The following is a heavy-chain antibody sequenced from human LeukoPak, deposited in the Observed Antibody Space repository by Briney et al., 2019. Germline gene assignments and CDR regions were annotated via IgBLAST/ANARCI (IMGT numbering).Heavy chain of an antibody. Sequence: PSETLSLTCIVSGGSISSYYWSWIRQPPGKGLEWIGYIYYTGSTNYNPSLKSRVTISVDTSKNQLSLKLRSVTAADTAVYYCARGSWYYDSSGYSYYFDYWGQGTLVTVSS. V-gene: IGHV4-59*08. CDR1: GGSISSYY. J-gene: IGHJ4*02. CDR3: ARGSWYYDSSGYSYYFDY. CDR2: IYYTGST. D-gene: IGHD3-22*01.